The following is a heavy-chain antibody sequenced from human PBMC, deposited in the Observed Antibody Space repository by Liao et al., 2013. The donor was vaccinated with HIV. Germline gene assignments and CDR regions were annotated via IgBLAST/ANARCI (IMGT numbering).Heavy chain of an antibody. Sequence: QLQLQESGPGLVKPSETLSLTCTVSGGSISSSSYYWGWIRQPPGKGLEWAATIYYSGSTFYNPSLKSRVSISVDTSKNQFSLKLRSLTAADTAIYFCARPMFLGGNDAFDIWGQGTMVTVSS. CDR1: GGSISSSSYY. V-gene: IGHV4-39*07. D-gene: IGHD3-10*02. J-gene: IGHJ3*02. CDR3: ARPMFLGGNDAFDI. CDR2: IYYSGST.